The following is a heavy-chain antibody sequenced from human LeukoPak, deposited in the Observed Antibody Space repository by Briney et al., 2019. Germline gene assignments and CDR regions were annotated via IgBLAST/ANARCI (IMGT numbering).Heavy chain of an antibody. D-gene: IGHD2-2*01. V-gene: IGHV4-39*01. CDR1: GGSISSSYYY. CDR3: ARPFSRYYYYGMDV. J-gene: IGHJ6*02. CDR2: IYYSGST. Sequence: SETLSLTCTVSGGSISSSYYYWGWIRQPPGKGLEWIGSIYYSGSTYYNPSLKSRVTISVDTSKNQFSLKLSSVTAADTAVYYCARPFSRYYYYGMDVWGQGTTVTVSS.